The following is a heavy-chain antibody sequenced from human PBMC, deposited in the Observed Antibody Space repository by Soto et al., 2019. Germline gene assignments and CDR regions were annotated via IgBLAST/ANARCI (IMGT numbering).Heavy chain of an antibody. CDR3: ATPTYPHSYGYGKSQHGYFDY. Sequence: ASVKVSCKVSGYTLTELSMHWVRQAPGKGLEWMGGFDPEDGETIYAQKFQGRVTMTEDTSTDTAYMELSSLRSEDTAVCYCATPTYPHSYGYGKSQHGYFDYWGQGTLVTVSS. J-gene: IGHJ4*02. CDR2: FDPEDGET. D-gene: IGHD5-18*01. V-gene: IGHV1-24*01. CDR1: GYTLTELS.